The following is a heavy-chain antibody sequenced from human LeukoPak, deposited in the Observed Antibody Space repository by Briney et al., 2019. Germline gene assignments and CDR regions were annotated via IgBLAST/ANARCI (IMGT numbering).Heavy chain of an antibody. V-gene: IGHV4-4*07. Sequence: SETLSLTCTVSGGSISGYYWTWIRQPAGKGLEWIGRVSPSGDTNYKPSLKSRVTMSVDSSKKQFSLKVSSVTAAGTAVYYCARGVIPAGMEYYHYMDVWGKGTTVTVSS. J-gene: IGHJ6*03. CDR3: ARGVIPAGMEYYHYMDV. CDR1: GGSISGYY. D-gene: IGHD2-2*01. CDR2: VSPSGDT.